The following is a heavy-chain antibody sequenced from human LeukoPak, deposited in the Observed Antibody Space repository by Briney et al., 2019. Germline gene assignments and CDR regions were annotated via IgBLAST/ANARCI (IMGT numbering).Heavy chain of an antibody. CDR2: ISSSGSTI. D-gene: IGHD3-22*01. Sequence: GGSLRLSCAASGFTFSDYYMSWIRQAPGKGLEWVSYISSSGSTIYYADSVKGRFTISRDNAKNSLYLQMNSLRAEDTAVYYCARDLLPNYYDSSGYDYWGQGTLVTVSS. V-gene: IGHV3-11*01. CDR3: ARDLLPNYYDSSGYDY. J-gene: IGHJ4*02. CDR1: GFTFSDYY.